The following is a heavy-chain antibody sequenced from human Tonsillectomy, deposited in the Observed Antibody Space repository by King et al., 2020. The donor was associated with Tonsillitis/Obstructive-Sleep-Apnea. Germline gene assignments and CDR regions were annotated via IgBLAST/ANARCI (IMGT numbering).Heavy chain of an antibody. D-gene: IGHD6-6*01. J-gene: IGHJ4*02. CDR2: IRSKANSYAT. CDR3: TSDEGDY. CDR1: GFTFSGSA. V-gene: IGHV3-73*01. Sequence: VQLVESGGGLVQPGGSLKLSCAASGFTFSGSAMNWVRQASGKGLEWVGRIRSKANSYATAYGASLKGRFTISRDDSKNTAYLQMNSLKTEDTAVYYCTSDEGDYWGQGPLVTVSS.